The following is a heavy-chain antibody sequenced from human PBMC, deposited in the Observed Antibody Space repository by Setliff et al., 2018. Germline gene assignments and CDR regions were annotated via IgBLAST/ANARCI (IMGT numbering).Heavy chain of an antibody. Sequence: PSETLSLTCSVSGDSISSGIYHWSWIRQPAGKGLEWIGRIYVNGGSTTYSPSLKSRVTISVDTSKNQFSLNLSSVTAADTVVYYCARAGYEVGQYNWFDPWGQGTLVTVSS. CDR3: ARAGYEVGQYNWFDP. D-gene: IGHD2-2*01. CDR2: IYVNGGST. CDR1: GDSISSGIYH. J-gene: IGHJ5*02. V-gene: IGHV4-61*02.